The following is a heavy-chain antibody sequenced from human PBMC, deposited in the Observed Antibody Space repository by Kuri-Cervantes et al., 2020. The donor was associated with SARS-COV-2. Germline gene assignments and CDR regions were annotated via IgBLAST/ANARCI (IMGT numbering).Heavy chain of an antibody. CDR1: GFTFNNYA. CDR2: ISGDGDRA. D-gene: IGHD3-10*01. Sequence: GESRKSSCTASGFTFNNYAMRWVRQAPGKGLEWVSGISGDGDRADYADSVKGRFTISRDNSKNMLYLQMNSLRAEDTAVYYCAKDKGFGELFFDYWGQGTLVTVSS. V-gene: IGHV3-23*01. CDR3: AKDKGFGELFFDY. J-gene: IGHJ4*02.